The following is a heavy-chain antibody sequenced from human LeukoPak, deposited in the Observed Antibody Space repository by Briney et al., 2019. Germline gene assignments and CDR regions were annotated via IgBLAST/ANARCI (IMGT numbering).Heavy chain of an antibody. V-gene: IGHV1-2*04. D-gene: IGHD4-17*01. Sequence: ASVKVSCKASGFTFTGYYIHWVRQAPGQGLEWMGWINANSGDTNYAQKFRGWVTMTRDTSLSTAYAELSRLRSDDTAVYYCARDGATVATPFFDYWGQGTLVTVSS. CDR1: GFTFTGYY. J-gene: IGHJ4*02. CDR3: ARDGATVATPFFDY. CDR2: INANSGDT.